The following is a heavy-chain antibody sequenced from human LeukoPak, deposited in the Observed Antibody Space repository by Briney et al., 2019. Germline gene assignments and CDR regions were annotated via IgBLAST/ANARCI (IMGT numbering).Heavy chain of an antibody. CDR1: GGSIRSDDYY. CDR3: APVVVVAATNYYYYATDV. Sequence: SQTLSLTCTVSGGSIRSDDYYWSWIRQPPGKSLEWIGYIFYTGNTHYNPSLQSRVTFSVDTSKNQFSLKLSSVTAADTAVYFCAPVVVVAATNYYYYATDVWGQGTTVTVSS. V-gene: IGHV4-30-4*01. CDR2: IFYTGNT. D-gene: IGHD2-15*01. J-gene: IGHJ6*02.